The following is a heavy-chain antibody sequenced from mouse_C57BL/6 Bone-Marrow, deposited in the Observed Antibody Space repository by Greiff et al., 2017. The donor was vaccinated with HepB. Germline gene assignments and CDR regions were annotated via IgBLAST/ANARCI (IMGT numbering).Heavy chain of an antibody. CDR3: ARSEELTTVVGDWFAY. CDR1: GYTFTSYW. D-gene: IGHD1-1*01. Sequence: QVQLQQPGAELVKPGASVKLSCKASGYTFTSYWMHWVKQRPGQGLEWIGMIHPNSGSTNYNEKFKSKATLTVDKSSSTAYMQLSSLTSEGSAVYYCARSEELTTVVGDWFAYWGQGTLVTVSA. V-gene: IGHV1-64*01. J-gene: IGHJ3*01. CDR2: IHPNSGST.